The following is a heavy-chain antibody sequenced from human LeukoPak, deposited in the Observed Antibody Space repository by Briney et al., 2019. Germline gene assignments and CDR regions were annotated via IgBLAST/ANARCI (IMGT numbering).Heavy chain of an antibody. D-gene: IGHD5-18*01. J-gene: IGHJ6*03. V-gene: IGHV4-34*01. CDR2: INHSGST. CDR1: GGSFSGYY. Sequence: SETLSLTCAVYGGSFSGYYWSWIRQPPGKGLEWIGEINHSGSTNYNPSLKSRVTISVDTSKNQFSLKLSSVTAADTAVYYCARVVGYSYGYYHYYYYMDVWGKGTTVTVSS. CDR3: ARVVGYSYGYYHYYYYMDV.